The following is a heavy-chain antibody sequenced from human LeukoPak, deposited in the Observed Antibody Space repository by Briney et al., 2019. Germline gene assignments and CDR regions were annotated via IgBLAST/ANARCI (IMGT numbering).Heavy chain of an antibody. CDR2: IYSGGST. Sequence: QPGGSLRLSCAASGFTVSSNYMSWVRQAPGKGLEWVSVIYSGGSTYYADSVKGRFTISRDNSKNTLYLQVNSLRAEDTAVYYCAKGTLGSCSGATCYDFDYWGQGTLVTVSS. CDR1: GFTVSSNY. V-gene: IGHV3-53*01. D-gene: IGHD2-2*01. J-gene: IGHJ4*02. CDR3: AKGTLGSCSGATCYDFDY.